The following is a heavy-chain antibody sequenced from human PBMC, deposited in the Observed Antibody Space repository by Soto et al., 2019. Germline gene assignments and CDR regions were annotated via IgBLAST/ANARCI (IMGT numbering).Heavy chain of an antibody. CDR3: ARCGMAVPGGDY. V-gene: IGHV3-7*01. CDR1: GFIFSSYW. CDR2: IKEDGNEK. Sequence: VQLVESGGGLVQPGGSLRLSCAASGFIFSSYWMSWVRQAPGKGLEWVANIKEDGNEKHYVDSVKGRFTISRDNAKNSLYLQMNSLRAEDTAVYYLARCGMAVPGGDYWGQGTQVIVSP. J-gene: IGHJ4*02. D-gene: IGHD6-19*01.